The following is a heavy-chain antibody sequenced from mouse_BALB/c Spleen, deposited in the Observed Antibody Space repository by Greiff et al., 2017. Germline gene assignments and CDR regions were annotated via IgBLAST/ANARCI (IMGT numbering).Heavy chain of an antibody. CDR3: ARDGTPYWYFDV. D-gene: IGHD3-3*01. V-gene: IGHV7-3*02. J-gene: IGHJ1*01. CDR2: IRNKANGYTT. CDR1: GFTFTDYY. Sequence: EVQLVESGGGLVQPGGSLRLSCATSGFTFTDYYMSWVRQPPGKALEWLGFIRNKANGYTTEYSASVKGRFTISRDNSQSILYLQMNTLRAEDSATYYCARDGTPYWYFDVWGAGTTVTVSS.